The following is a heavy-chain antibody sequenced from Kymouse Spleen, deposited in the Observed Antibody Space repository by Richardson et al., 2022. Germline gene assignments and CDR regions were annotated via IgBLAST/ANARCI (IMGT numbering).Heavy chain of an antibody. CDR1: GFTFSGSA. CDR3: TTYYYGFLDY. D-gene: IGHD3-10*01. CDR2: IRSKANSYAT. Sequence: EVQLVESGGGLVQPGGSLKLSCAASGFTFSGSAMHWVRQASGKGLEWVGRIRSKANSYATAYAASVKGRFTISRDDSKNTAYLQMNSLKTEDTAVYYCTTYYYGFLDYWGQGTLVTVSS. V-gene: IGHV3-73*02. J-gene: IGHJ4*02.